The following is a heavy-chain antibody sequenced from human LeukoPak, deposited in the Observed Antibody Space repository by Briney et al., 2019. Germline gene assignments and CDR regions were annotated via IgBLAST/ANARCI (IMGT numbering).Heavy chain of an antibody. CDR2: ISWNSGSI. CDR3: ARLFRDVTTFDY. Sequence: PGRSLRLSCAASGFTFDDYAMHWVRQAPGKGLEWVSGISWNSGSIGYADSVKGRFTISRDNAKNSLYLQMNSLRAEDTAVYYCARLFRDVTTFDYWGQGTLVTVSS. V-gene: IGHV3-9*01. J-gene: IGHJ4*02. D-gene: IGHD1-1*01. CDR1: GFTFDDYA.